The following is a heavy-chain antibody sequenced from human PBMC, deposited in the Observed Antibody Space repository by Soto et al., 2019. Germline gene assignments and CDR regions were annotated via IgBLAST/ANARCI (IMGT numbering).Heavy chain of an antibody. D-gene: IGHD4-17*01. CDR2: IYYSGST. V-gene: IGHV4-59*01. J-gene: IGHJ6*02. CDR1: GGSISNYY. Sequence: SETLSLTCTVSGGSISNYYWSWIRQPPGKGLEWIGYIYYSGSTNYNPSLKSRVTISVDSSKNQFSLKLNSVTAADTAVYYCARVNYGNYYYYYGMDVWGQGTTVTVSS. CDR3: ARVNYGNYYYYYGMDV.